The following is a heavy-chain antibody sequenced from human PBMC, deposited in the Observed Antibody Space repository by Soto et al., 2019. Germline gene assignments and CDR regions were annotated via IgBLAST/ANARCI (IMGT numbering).Heavy chain of an antibody. CDR1: GFTLSNYA. J-gene: IGHJ6*03. CDR2: ISRNGGST. D-gene: IGHD6-6*01. CDR3: ARRARPDFYYMDV. V-gene: IGHV3-64*01. Sequence: EVQLVESGGGLAQPGGSLRLSCAASGFTLSNYAMDWVRQAPGKGLEYVSGISRNGGSTYYANSVKDRFTISRDNSKNTLYLQMGSLRPEDMAVYYCARRARPDFYYMDVWGKGTTVTVSS.